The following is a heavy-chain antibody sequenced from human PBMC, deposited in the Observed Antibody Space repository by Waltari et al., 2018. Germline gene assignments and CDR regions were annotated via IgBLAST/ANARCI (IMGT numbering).Heavy chain of an antibody. CDR1: GGSFSGYY. CDR3: ARGGRATTLDY. D-gene: IGHD5-12*01. J-gene: IGHJ4*02. CDR2: IKHSGST. V-gene: IGHV4-34*01. Sequence: QVQLQQWGAGLLKPSETLSLTCAVYGGSFSGYYWNWIRQPPGKGLAGIGEIKHSGSTNDIPSLKRRVTISVDTSKIQFSLKLSSVTAADTAVYDCARGGRATTLDYWGQGTLVTVSS.